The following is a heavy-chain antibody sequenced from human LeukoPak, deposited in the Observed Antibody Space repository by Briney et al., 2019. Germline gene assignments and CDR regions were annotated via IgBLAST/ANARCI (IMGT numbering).Heavy chain of an antibody. D-gene: IGHD2-2*01. J-gene: IGHJ5*02. Sequence: ASVKVSCKASGYTFTGYYMHRVRQAPGQGLEWMGWINPNSGGTNYAQKFQGRVTMTRDKSISTAYMELSRLRSDDTAVYYCARDRSIVVVPAALNWFDPWGQGTLVTVSS. CDR1: GYTFTGYY. V-gene: IGHV1-2*02. CDR2: INPNSGGT. CDR3: ARDRSIVVVPAALNWFDP.